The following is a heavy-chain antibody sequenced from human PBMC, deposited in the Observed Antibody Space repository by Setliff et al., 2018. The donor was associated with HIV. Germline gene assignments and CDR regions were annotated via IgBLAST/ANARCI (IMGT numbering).Heavy chain of an antibody. D-gene: IGHD6-19*01. Sequence: ASVKVSCKASGYSFARYGLSWVRQAPGQGFEWTGWTSGINGNTKYAQSFQDRVAMTTEAATSTAYMEMRSLRSDDTAVYFCARVPYRGAWFSGGHDAFDIWGQGTMVTVSS. CDR2: TSGINGNT. V-gene: IGHV1-18*01. CDR1: GYSFARYG. J-gene: IGHJ3*02. CDR3: ARVPYRGAWFSGGHDAFDI.